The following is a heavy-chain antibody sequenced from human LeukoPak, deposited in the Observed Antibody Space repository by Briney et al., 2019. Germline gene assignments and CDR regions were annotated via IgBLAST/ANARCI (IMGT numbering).Heavy chain of an antibody. V-gene: IGHV4-30-2*01. CDR2: IYHSGST. J-gene: IGHJ1*01. Sequence: SETLSLTCAVSGGSISSGGYSWSWIRQPPGKGLEWIGYIYHSGSTYYNPSLKSRVTISVDRSKNQFSLKLGSVTAADTAVYYCASLYCSGGSCYDSAEYFQHWGQGTLVTVSS. CDR1: GGSISSGGYS. D-gene: IGHD2-15*01. CDR3: ASLYCSGGSCYDSAEYFQH.